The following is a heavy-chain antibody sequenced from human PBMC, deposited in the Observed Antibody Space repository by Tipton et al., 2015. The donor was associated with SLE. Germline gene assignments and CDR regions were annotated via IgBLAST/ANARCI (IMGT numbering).Heavy chain of an antibody. D-gene: IGHD1-26*01. CDR1: GDSITNYY. CDR2: VSSSVNT. V-gene: IGHV4-4*07. J-gene: IGHJ6*02. Sequence: LSLTCTVSGDSITNYYFNWIRPPAGRGLGWIGRVSSSVNTKYNPSFNGRVTMSVDTSKNQLFLKLNSVTAADTAVYYCVRDGGGYSVPVYYFGMDVWGQGTKVTVSS. CDR3: VRDGGGYSVPVYYFGMDV.